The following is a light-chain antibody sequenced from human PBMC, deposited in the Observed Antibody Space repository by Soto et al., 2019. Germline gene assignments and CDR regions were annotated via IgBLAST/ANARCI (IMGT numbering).Light chain of an antibody. CDR1: QSVSSN. V-gene: IGKV3-15*01. CDR3: QQYNNWPFT. Sequence: EIVMTQSPATLSVSPGKRATLSCRASQSVSSNLAWYQQKPGQAPRLLIYGASTRATGIPARFSGSGSGTEFTLTISTLQSEDFAVYYCQQYNNWPFTFGPGTKVDIK. J-gene: IGKJ3*01. CDR2: GAS.